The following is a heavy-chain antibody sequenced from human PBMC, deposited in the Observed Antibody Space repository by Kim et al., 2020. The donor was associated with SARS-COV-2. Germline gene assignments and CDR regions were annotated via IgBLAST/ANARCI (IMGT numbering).Heavy chain of an antibody. J-gene: IGHJ4*02. Sequence: YYADSVMGRFTTSRDNPKSTVYLQMNSWSAEDTAVYYCAGICGTTSCSDDYWGQGTLVTVSS. V-gene: IGHV3-23*01. CDR3: AGICGTTSCSDDY. D-gene: IGHD2-2*01.